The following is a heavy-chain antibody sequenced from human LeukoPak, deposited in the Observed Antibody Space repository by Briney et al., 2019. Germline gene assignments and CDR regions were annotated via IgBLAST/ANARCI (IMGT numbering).Heavy chain of an antibody. CDR1: GYTFTGYY. V-gene: IGHV1-2*02. D-gene: IGHD3-22*01. J-gene: IGHJ4*02. CDR3: ARELHYSDSTGAGY. CDR2: INPNSGGT. Sequence: GASVKVSCKASGYTFTGYYMHWVRQAPGQGLEWMGWINPNSGGTNYAQKFQGRVTMTRDTSISTAYMELSRLRSDDTAIYYCARELHYSDSTGAGYWGQGTLVTVSS.